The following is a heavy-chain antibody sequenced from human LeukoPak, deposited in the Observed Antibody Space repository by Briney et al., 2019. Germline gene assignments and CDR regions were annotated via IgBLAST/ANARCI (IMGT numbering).Heavy chain of an antibody. D-gene: IGHD3-10*01. CDR3: VRDFLGESGAGGC. J-gene: IGHJ4*02. CDR1: GFTFRSYS. Sequence: PGGSLRLSCAASGFTFRSYSMNWVRQAPGKGLGWVSSISPSGSSTYNADSVRGRFTISRDNAKDAVYLQMNSLRGEDTAVYYCVRDFLGESGAGGCWGQGTLVTVSS. V-gene: IGHV3-21*01. CDR2: ISPSGSST.